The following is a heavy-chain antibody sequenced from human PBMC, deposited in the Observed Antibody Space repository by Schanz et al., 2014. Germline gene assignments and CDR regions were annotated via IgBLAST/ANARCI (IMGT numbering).Heavy chain of an antibody. CDR1: GGTFSRLT. J-gene: IGHJ4*02. CDR2: INGYNGHT. D-gene: IGHD5-12*01. CDR3: ARDFSAYVGNYFDY. Sequence: QVQLVQSGAEVKKPGSSVKVSCKASGGTFSRLTFSWVRQAPGQGLEWMGWINGYNGHTLYAQKFQGRVTMTTDTSTSTSYMELTSLRFDDTAVYYCARDFSAYVGNYFDYWGQGTLVTVSS. V-gene: IGHV1-18*01.